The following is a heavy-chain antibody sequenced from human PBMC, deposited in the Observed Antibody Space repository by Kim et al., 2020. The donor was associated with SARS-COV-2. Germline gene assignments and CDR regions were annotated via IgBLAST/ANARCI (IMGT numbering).Heavy chain of an antibody. D-gene: IGHD1-26*01. Sequence: SETLSLTCSVSGGSISSSNTYSWGWIRQPPGKGLEWIGSIYYSGSAYYNPSLKSRVTISVDTSKNQFSLKLSSVTAADTAVYYCTRLGGSGRLVTGMDV. CDR2: IYYSGSA. J-gene: IGHJ6*01. CDR1: GGSISSSNTYS. CDR3: TRLGGSGRLVTGMDV. V-gene: IGHV4-39*01.